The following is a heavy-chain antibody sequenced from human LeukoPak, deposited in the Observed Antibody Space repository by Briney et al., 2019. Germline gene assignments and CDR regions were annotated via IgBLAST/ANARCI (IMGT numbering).Heavy chain of an antibody. CDR2: INPSGCST. V-gene: IGHV1-46*01. CDR1: GYTFTGYY. D-gene: IGHD3-22*01. J-gene: IGHJ3*02. CDR3: ASLTYYYDSWGFDI. Sequence: ASVKVSCKASGYTFTGYYMHWVRQAPGQGLEWMGIINPSGCSTSYAQKFQGRVTMTRDTSTSTVYMELSSLRSEDAAVYYCASLTYYYDSWGFDIWGQGTMVTVSS.